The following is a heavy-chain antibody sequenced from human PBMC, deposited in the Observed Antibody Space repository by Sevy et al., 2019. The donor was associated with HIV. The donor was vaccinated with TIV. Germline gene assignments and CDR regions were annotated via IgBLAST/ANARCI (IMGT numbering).Heavy chain of an antibody. CDR3: ARSDLSGWYFDF. Sequence: GGSLRLSCVASGFTFSSYSMNWVRQAPGKGLEWVSYISSSSDSSMTLYYADSVKARFSISRENAKNSVDLQMTSLRVEDTAVYYCARSDLSGWYFDFWGHGTLVTVSS. V-gene: IGHV3-48*01. D-gene: IGHD6-19*01. CDR1: GFTFSSYS. J-gene: IGHJ4*01. CDR2: ISSSSDSSMTL.